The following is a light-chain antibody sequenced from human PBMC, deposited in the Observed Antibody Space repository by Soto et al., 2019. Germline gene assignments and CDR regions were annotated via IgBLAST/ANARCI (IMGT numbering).Light chain of an antibody. J-gene: IGLJ2*01. V-gene: IGLV2-14*01. CDR2: EVT. Sequence: QSVLTQPASVSGSPGQSIAISCTGTRSDVGAYNYVSWYQQHPGKAPKLMISEVTNRPSGVSDRFSGSKSGNTASLTISGLQAEDEADYYCGSYASSRTLVFGGGTKLTVL. CDR3: GSYASSRTLV. CDR1: RSDVGAYNY.